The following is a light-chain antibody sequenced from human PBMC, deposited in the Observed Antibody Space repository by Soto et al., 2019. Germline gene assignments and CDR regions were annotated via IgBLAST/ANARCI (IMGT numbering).Light chain of an antibody. CDR2: AAS. CDR3: QQPYSTLSST. Sequence: DIQMTQSPSSLSASVGDRVTITCRASESIARHLNWYHQKPAKPPKLLIYAASSLQNGVPSRFRGGGSGTDFTLTISNLQPEDFSTDYCQQPYSTLSSTFGQGTRLEIK. V-gene: IGKV1-39*01. J-gene: IGKJ5*01. CDR1: ESIARH.